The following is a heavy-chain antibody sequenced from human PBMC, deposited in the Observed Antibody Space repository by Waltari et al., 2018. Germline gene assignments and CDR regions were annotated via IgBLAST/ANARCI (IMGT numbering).Heavy chain of an antibody. D-gene: IGHD3-16*01. CDR3: ARDPTRLRTFDY. J-gene: IGHJ4*02. Sequence: QVQLQQWGAGLLKPSETLSLTCAVYGGSFSDYYWSWIRQPPGKGLEWIGEINHSGNTNYNPSLKSRVTISVDTSKNQFSRKPSSATAADTAVYYCARDPTRLRTFDYWGQGTLVTVSS. CDR1: GGSFSDYY. CDR2: INHSGNT. V-gene: IGHV4-34*01.